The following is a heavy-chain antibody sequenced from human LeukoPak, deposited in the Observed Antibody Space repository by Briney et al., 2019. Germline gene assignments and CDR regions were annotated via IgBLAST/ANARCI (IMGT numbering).Heavy chain of an antibody. D-gene: IGHD3-10*01. Sequence: SETLSLTCTVSGGSISSSSYYWGWIRQPPGKGLEWIGSIYYSGSTYYNPSLKSRVTISVDTSKNQFSLKLSSVTAADTAVYYCARQYGSESYPSSDPWGQGTLVTVSS. V-gene: IGHV4-39*01. CDR1: GGSISSSSYY. CDR3: ARQYGSESYPSSDP. J-gene: IGHJ5*02. CDR2: IYYSGST.